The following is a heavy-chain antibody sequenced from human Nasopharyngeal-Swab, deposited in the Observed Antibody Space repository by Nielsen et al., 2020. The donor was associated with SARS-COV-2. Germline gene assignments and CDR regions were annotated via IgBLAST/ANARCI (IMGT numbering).Heavy chain of an antibody. V-gene: IGHV3-48*01. CDR3: AREVVVPSGGYNWFAP. Sequence: LSLTCAASGFTFSSYSMNWVRQAPGKGLEWVSYISSSSTIYYADSVKGRFTISRDNAKSSLYLQMNSLRAEDTAVYYCAREVVVPSGGYNWFAPWGQGTLVTVSS. D-gene: IGHD2-2*01. CDR1: GFTFSSYS. J-gene: IGHJ5*02. CDR2: ISSSSTI.